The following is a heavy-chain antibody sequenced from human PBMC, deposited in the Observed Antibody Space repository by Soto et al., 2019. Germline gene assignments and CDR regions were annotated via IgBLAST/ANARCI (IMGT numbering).Heavy chain of an antibody. D-gene: IGHD3-10*01. J-gene: IGHJ5*02. Sequence: ASVKVSCKASGYTFTSYAMHWVRPAPGQRLERMGWINAGNGNTKYSQKFQGRVTITRDTSASTAYMELSSLRSEDTAVYYCARDFSYYYGSGSYYNNRVGNWFDPWGQGTLVTVSS. CDR3: ARDFSYYYGSGSYYNNRVGNWFDP. CDR1: GYTFTSYA. V-gene: IGHV1-3*01. CDR2: INAGNGNT.